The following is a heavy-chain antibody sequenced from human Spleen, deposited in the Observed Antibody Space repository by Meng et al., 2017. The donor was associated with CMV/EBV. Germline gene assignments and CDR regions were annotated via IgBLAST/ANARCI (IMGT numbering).Heavy chain of an antibody. CDR2: SNHRGSD. J-gene: IGHJ1*01. Sequence: SETLSLTCGVYGGSFSGYFWTWIRQTPGKGLEWIGESNHRGSDNYNPAVESRVSISVDTAKNQFSLRMSSVTAADTAVYYCARDQGSLQYWGRGTLVTVSS. V-gene: IGHV4-34*01. D-gene: IGHD2-2*01. CDR1: GGSFSGYF. CDR3: ARDQGSLQY.